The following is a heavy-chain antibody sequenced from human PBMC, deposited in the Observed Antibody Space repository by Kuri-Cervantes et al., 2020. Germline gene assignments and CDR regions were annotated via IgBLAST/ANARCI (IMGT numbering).Heavy chain of an antibody. CDR2: IYHSGST. J-gene: IGHJ1*01. D-gene: IGHD2-15*01. CDR3: ARDVLGYCSGGSCYGTEYFQR. V-gene: IGHV4-30-2*01. Sequence: SCAASGGSISSGDYTWSWNRQPPGKGLEWIGYIYHSGSTYYNPSLKSRVTISVDRSKNQFSLKLSSVTAADTAVYYCARDVLGYCSGGSCYGTEYFQRWGQGTLVTVSS. CDR1: GGSISSGDYT.